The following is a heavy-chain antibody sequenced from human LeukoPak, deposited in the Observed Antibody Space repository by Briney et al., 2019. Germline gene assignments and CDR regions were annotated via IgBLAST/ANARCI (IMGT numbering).Heavy chain of an antibody. CDR1: GGSISSYY. D-gene: IGHD6-19*01. V-gene: IGHV4-59*12. Sequence: SETLSLTCTVSGGSISSYYWSWIRQPPGKGLEWIGYIYYSGSTNYNPSLKSRVTISVDTSKNQFSLKLSSVTAADTAVYYCARDLQWLDWGQGTLVTVSS. CDR3: ARDLQWLD. J-gene: IGHJ4*02. CDR2: IYYSGST.